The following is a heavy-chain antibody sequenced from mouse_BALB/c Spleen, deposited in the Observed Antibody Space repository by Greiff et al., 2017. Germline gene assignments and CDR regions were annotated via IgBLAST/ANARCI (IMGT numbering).Heavy chain of an antibody. CDR3: ARSMGNSAWFAY. D-gene: IGHD2-1*01. V-gene: IGHV1-9*01. J-gene: IGHJ3*01. CDR2: ILPGSGST. CDR1: GYTFSSYW. Sequence: QVQLQQSGAELMKPGASVKISCKATGYTFSSYWIEWVKQRPGHGLEWIGEILPGSGSTNYNEKFKGKATFTADTSSNTAYMQLSSLTSEDSAVYYCARSMGNSAWFAYWGQGTLVTVSA.